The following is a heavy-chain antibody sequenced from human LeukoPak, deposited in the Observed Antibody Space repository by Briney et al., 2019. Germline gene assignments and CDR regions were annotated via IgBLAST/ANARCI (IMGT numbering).Heavy chain of an antibody. CDR1: GFMFSTYE. V-gene: IGHV3-66*01. D-gene: IGHD2-2*01. J-gene: IGHJ4*02. Sequence: GGSLRLSCAASGFMFSTYEMNWVRQAPGKGLEWVSGIYSGGSTYYADSVKGRFTISRDNSKNTLYLQMNSLRAEDTAVYYCARGSHYALDYWGQGTLVTVSS. CDR2: IYSGGST. CDR3: ARGSHYALDY.